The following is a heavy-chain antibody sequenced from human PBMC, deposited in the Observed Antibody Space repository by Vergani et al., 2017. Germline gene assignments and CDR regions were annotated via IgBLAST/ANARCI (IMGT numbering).Heavy chain of an antibody. Sequence: QVQLVQSGSELKKPGASVKVSCKASGYTFSRYTMNWVRQAPGQGLEWMGWINTNTGNPAYAQGFTGRLVFSLDTSVSTAYLQISSLKAEDTAVYYCAREWGYCTNGVCHRNFDYWGQGALVTVSS. J-gene: IGHJ4*02. D-gene: IGHD2-8*01. CDR1: GYTFSRYT. CDR3: AREWGYCTNGVCHRNFDY. V-gene: IGHV7-4-1*02. CDR2: INTNTGNP.